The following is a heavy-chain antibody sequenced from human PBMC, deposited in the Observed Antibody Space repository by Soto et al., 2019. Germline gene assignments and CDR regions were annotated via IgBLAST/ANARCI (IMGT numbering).Heavy chain of an antibody. CDR1: GGSISSYY. V-gene: IGHV4-59*01. Sequence: SETLSLTCTVSGGSISSYYWSWIRQPPGKGLEWIGYIYYSGSTNYNPSLKSRVTISVDTSKNQFSLKLSSVTAADTAVYYCAREPYSSSSADAFDIWGQGTMGTVSS. CDR2: IYYSGST. J-gene: IGHJ3*02. CDR3: AREPYSSSSADAFDI. D-gene: IGHD6-13*01.